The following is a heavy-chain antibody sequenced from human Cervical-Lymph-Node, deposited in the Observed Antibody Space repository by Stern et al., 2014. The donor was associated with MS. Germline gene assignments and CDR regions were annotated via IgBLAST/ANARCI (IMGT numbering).Heavy chain of an antibody. Sequence: EVQLVESGAEVKKPGASLKISCKLSGYSFTIYYIAWVRQMPGKGLEWMGVIYPYNSATTYSPPFQGPVTISAANSITTAYLQWSSLRASDTAMYSCARHVQGFDYWGQGTLVTVSS. J-gene: IGHJ4*02. CDR2: IYPYNSAT. V-gene: IGHV5-51*01. CDR1: GYSFTIYY. CDR3: ARHVQGFDY.